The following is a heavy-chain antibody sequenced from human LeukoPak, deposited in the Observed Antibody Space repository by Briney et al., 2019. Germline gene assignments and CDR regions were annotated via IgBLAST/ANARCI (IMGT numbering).Heavy chain of an antibody. V-gene: IGHV3-48*03. Sequence: AGSLRLSCAASRFTFSSYDMNWVSQAPGKGLEWLSYSRTTASTEYYADSVKGRFTIFRHHAKNSLYLEMNSLTAEDTAVYSCARDRATAYFDYWGQGTLVTVSS. CDR3: ARDRATAYFDY. CDR2: SRTTASTE. J-gene: IGHJ4*02. CDR1: RFTFSSYD. D-gene: IGHD5-24*01.